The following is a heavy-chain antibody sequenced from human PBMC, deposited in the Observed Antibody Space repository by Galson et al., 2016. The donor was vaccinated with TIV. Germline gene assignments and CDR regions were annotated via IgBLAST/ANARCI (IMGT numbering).Heavy chain of an antibody. J-gene: IGHJ4*02. CDR2: INPNSGGT. D-gene: IGHD3-22*01. CDR1: GYTFTDYY. CDR3: ARDDGSTSGSNF. V-gene: IGHV1-2*02. Sequence: SVKVSCKASGYTFTDYYVHWVRQALGQGLEWMGWINPNSGGTIYAQKFQGRVTMTRDTSISTAFMEVKKLRYDDTALYFCARDDGSTSGSNFWGQGTLVTVSS.